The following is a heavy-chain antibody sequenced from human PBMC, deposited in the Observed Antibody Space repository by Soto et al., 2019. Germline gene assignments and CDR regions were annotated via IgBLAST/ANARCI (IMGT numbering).Heavy chain of an antibody. CDR2: IYYSGST. V-gene: IGHV4-31*03. CDR3: ARVDWSSWSQIDY. Sequence: QVQLQESGPGLVKPSQTLSLTCTVSGGSISSGGYYWSWIRQHPGKGLEWIGYIYYSGSTYYNPSPNRRVXXSXDXYKNQFSLKLSSVTAADTAVYYCARVDWSSWSQIDYWGQGTLVTVSS. CDR1: GGSISSGGYY. D-gene: IGHD6-13*01. J-gene: IGHJ4*02.